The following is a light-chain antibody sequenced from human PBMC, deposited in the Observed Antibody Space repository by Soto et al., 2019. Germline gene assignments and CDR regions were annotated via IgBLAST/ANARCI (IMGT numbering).Light chain of an antibody. J-gene: IGKJ3*01. CDR2: ASS. CDR1: DTISVY. CDR3: QKYNTAPFT. V-gene: IGKV1-27*01. Sequence: DIPMTQSPSSLSASVGDRVNITCRASDTISVYLAWYQHKPGKVPERLIYASSILPPGVTSRFSGSISGTEFTLTITSLQPEDVATYYCQKYNTAPFTVGPGTKVEIK.